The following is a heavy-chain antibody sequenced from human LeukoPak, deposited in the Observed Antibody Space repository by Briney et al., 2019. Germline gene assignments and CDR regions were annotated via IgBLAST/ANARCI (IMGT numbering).Heavy chain of an antibody. V-gene: IGHV4-59*12. Sequence: SETLSLTCTVSGGSISSYYWSWIRQPPGKGLEWIGYIYYSGSTYYNPSLKSRVTISVDRSKNQFSLKLSSVTAADTAVYYCALGYCSSTSCYLDAFDIWGQGTMVTVSS. CDR3: ALGYCSSTSCYLDAFDI. D-gene: IGHD2-2*01. CDR1: GGSISSYY. CDR2: IYYSGST. J-gene: IGHJ3*02.